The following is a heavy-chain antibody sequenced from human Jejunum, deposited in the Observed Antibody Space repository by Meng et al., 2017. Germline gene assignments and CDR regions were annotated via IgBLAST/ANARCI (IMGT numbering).Heavy chain of an antibody. Sequence: GESLKISCAASGFTFGTSAMTWVRQAPGKGLEWVSTISGGGTTYYAASVKGRFTISRDISKNTVSLQMNSLRAEDTAVYYCARSISSGWYYFDYWGQGTRVNGAS. D-gene: IGHD6-19*01. CDR3: ARSISSGWYYFDY. J-gene: IGHJ4*02. CDR2: ISGGGTT. CDR1: GFTFGTSA. V-gene: IGHV3-23*01.